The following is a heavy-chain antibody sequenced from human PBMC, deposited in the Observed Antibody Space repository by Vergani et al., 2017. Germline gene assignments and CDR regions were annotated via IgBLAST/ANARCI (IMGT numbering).Heavy chain of an antibody. CDR3: ARAAPSSTPDYGSGSYHID. J-gene: IGHJ4*02. D-gene: IGHD3-10*01. CDR1: GGTFSSYA. Sequence: QVQLVQSGAEVKKPGSSVKVSCKASGGTFSSYAISWVRQAPGQGLEWMGGIIPIFGTANYAQKFQGRVTITADESTSTAYMERSSLRSEDTAVYYCARAAPSSTPDYGSGSYHIDWGQGTLVTVSS. CDR2: IIPIFGTA. V-gene: IGHV1-69*01.